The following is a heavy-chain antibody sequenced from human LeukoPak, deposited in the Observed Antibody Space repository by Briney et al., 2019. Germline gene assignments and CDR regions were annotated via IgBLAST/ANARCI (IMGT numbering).Heavy chain of an antibody. Sequence: SETLSLTCAVYGGSFSGYYWSWIRQPPGKGLEWIGRIDTSGNTNYKPSLKSRVTMSVDTSKNQFSLKLNSVTAADTAVYYCARVSSSWYQDWYFDLWGRGTLVTVSS. D-gene: IGHD6-13*01. CDR3: ARVSSSWYQDWYFDL. J-gene: IGHJ2*01. CDR1: GGSFSGYY. CDR2: IDTSGNT. V-gene: IGHV4-59*10.